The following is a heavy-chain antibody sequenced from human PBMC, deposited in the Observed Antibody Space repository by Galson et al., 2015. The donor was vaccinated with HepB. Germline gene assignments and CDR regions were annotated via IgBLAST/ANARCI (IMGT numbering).Heavy chain of an antibody. Sequence: SVKVSCKASGYTFTGYYMHWVRQAPGQGLEWMGRINPNSGGTNYAQKFQGRVTMTRDTSISTAYMELSRLRSDDTAVYYCARDRGYDYIWGRGNYYYMDVWGKGTTVTVSS. V-gene: IGHV1-2*06. CDR3: ARDRGYDYIWGRGNYYYMDV. CDR2: INPNSGGT. D-gene: IGHD3-16*01. CDR1: GYTFTGYY. J-gene: IGHJ6*03.